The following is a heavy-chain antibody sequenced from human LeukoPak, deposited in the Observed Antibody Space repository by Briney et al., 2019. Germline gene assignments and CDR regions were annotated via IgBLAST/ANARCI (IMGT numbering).Heavy chain of an antibody. Sequence: GGSLRLSCAASGFTFRSYWMSWVRQAPEKGLEWVANMKLDGSEEYYVDSVKGRFTISSDNAKNSLYLQMNSLRVDDTAVYYCARWARYCSSGSCYSWFDPWGQGTLVTVSS. J-gene: IGHJ5*02. D-gene: IGHD2-15*01. CDR2: MKLDGSEE. V-gene: IGHV3-7*01. CDR1: GFTFRSYW. CDR3: ARWARYCSSGSCYSWFDP.